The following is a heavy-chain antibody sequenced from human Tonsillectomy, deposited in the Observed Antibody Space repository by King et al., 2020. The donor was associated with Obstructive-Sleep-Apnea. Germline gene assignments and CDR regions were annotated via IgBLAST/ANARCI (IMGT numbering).Heavy chain of an antibody. J-gene: IGHJ1*01. D-gene: IGHD6-13*01. CDR1: GFTFINYA. CDR2: IAYDGSTK. Sequence: VQLVESGGGVVQPGRSLRVSCAASGFTFINYAFHWVRQAPGKGLEWVAVIAYDGSTKYNAESVRGRFTISRDNSKNTEYLQMNRLRAEDTAVYYCARDESGGFAGTGADYLQHWGQGTLVTVSS. CDR3: ARDESGGFAGTGADYLQH. V-gene: IGHV3-30*04.